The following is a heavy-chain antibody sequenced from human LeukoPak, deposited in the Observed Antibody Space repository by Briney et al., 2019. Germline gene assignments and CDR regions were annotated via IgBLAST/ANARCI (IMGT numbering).Heavy chain of an antibody. J-gene: IGHJ4*02. CDR3: ASGDPYSRTSPLDY. CDR2: VILIFGTE. V-gene: IGHV1-69*05. Sequence: SAVKVSCKASGGTFISYVIRWVRQAPGQGVEWGGGVILIFGTENYAQKFQGRVTITTYKSTSTTYMELSSLRSKDTAVYDCASGDPYSRTSPLDYWGQGTLVTVSS. D-gene: IGHD6-6*01. CDR1: GGTFISYV.